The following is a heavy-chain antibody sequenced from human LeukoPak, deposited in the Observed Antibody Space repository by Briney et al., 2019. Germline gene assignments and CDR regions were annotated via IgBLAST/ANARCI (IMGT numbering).Heavy chain of an antibody. CDR1: GGSISSGSYY. Sequence: SQTLSLTCTVSGGSISSGSYYWSWIRQPPGKGLEWIGEINHSGSTNYNPSLKSRVTISVDTSKNQFSLKLSSVTAADTAFYYCASQGHHGKIVGTTLSYFYMDVWGKGTTVTVSS. D-gene: IGHD1-26*01. CDR2: INHSGST. V-gene: IGHV4-39*07. J-gene: IGHJ6*03. CDR3: ASQGHHGKIVGTTLSYFYMDV.